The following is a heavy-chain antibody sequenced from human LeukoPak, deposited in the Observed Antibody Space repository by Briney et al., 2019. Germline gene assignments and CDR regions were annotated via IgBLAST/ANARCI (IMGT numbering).Heavy chain of an antibody. Sequence: SETLSLTCAVYGGSFSGYYWSWIRQPPGKGLEWIGEINHSGSTNYNPSLKSRVTTSVDTSKNQFSLKLSSVTAADTAVYYCARLPWSYYYYGMDVWGQGTTVTVSS. V-gene: IGHV4-34*01. CDR1: GGSFSGYY. CDR2: INHSGST. D-gene: IGHD2-8*02. J-gene: IGHJ6*02. CDR3: ARLPWSYYYYGMDV.